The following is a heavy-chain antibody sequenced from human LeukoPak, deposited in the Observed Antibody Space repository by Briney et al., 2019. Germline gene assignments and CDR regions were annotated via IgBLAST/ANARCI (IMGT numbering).Heavy chain of an antibody. D-gene: IGHD3-10*01. CDR1: GFTFSSYA. V-gene: IGHV3-30*04. CDR2: ISYDGSNK. Sequence: GGSLRLSCAASGFTFSSYAMHWVRQAPGKGLEWVAVISYDGSNKYYADSVKGRFTISRDNSKNTLYLQMNSLRAEDTAVYYCRTYYYGSGSHDAFDIWGQGTMVTVSS. J-gene: IGHJ3*02. CDR3: RTYYYGSGSHDAFDI.